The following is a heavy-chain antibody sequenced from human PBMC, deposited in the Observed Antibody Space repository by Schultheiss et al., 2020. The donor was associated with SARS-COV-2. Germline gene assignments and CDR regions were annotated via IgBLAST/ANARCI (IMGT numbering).Heavy chain of an antibody. CDR2: INAGNGNT. D-gene: IGHD4-23*01. CDR1: GGTFSSYA. CDR3: ARDQTTVAYFDY. J-gene: IGHJ4*02. V-gene: IGHV1-3*01. Sequence: ASVKVSCKASGGTFSSYAISWVRQAPGQRLEWMGWINAGNGNTKYSQKFQGRVTITRDTSASTAYMELSSLRSEDTAVYYCARDQTTVAYFDYWGQGTLVTVSS.